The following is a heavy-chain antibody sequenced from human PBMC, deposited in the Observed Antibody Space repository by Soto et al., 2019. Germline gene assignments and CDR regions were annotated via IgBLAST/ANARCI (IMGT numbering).Heavy chain of an antibody. CDR3: ARDPSGYYSWWFDP. CDR1: GYTFTSYA. CDR2: INAGNGNT. J-gene: IGHJ5*02. V-gene: IGHV1-3*01. Sequence: ASVKVSCKASGYTFTSYAMHWVRQAPGQRLEWMGWINAGNGNTKYSQKFQGRVTITRDTSVSTAYMELSSLRSEDTAVYYCARDPSGYYSWWFDPWGQGTLVTVSS. D-gene: IGHD3-3*01.